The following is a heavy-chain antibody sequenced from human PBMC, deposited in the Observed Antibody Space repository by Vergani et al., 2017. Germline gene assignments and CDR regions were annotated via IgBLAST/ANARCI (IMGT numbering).Heavy chain of an antibody. V-gene: IGHV4-59*01. CDR1: GFTFSSYS. Sequence: VQLVESGGGLVKPGGSLRLSCAASGFTFSSYSMNWVRQAPGKGLEWIGYIYYSGSTNYNPSLKSRVTISVDTSKNQFSLKLSSVTAADTAVYYCARGGAGYFDWLSNDAFDIWGQGTMVTVSS. D-gene: IGHD3-9*01. J-gene: IGHJ3*02. CDR3: ARGGAGYFDWLSNDAFDI. CDR2: IYYSGST.